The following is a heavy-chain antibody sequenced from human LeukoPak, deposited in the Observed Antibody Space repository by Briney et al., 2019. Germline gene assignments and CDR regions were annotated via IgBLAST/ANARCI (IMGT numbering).Heavy chain of an antibody. Sequence: GASVKVSCKASGYTFTSYDINWVRQATGQGREWMGWMNPNSGNTGYAQKFRGRVTITRNTSISTAYMELSSLRSEDTAVYYCARGRASHFDYWGQGTLVTVSS. J-gene: IGHJ4*02. CDR1: GYTFTSYD. CDR3: ARGRASHFDY. V-gene: IGHV1-8*03. CDR2: MNPNSGNT.